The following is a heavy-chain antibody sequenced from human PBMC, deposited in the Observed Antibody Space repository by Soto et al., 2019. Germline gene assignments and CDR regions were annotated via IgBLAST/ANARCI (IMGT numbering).Heavy chain of an antibody. CDR2: ISYDGTIQ. Sequence: ESVGGVVQPGRSLRLSCAASGFIFINYGMHWVRQAPGTGLEWLAVISYDGTIQYYVDSVKGRFTISRDNSNNTLFLQMNSLRPEDTAVYFCAKSRPGSSWYEGDSWGQGTLVTVSS. V-gene: IGHV3-30*18. CDR1: GFIFINYG. D-gene: IGHD6-13*01. CDR3: AKSRPGSSWYEGDS. J-gene: IGHJ4*02.